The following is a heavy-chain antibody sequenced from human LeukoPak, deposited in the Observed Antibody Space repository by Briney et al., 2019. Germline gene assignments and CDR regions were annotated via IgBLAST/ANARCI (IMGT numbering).Heavy chain of an antibody. J-gene: IGHJ4*02. D-gene: IGHD1-26*01. Sequence: GGSLRLSCAASGFTVSSNYMSWVRQAPGKGLEWVSVIYNGGSTYYADSVKGRFTISRDNSKNTVYLQMNSLRAEDTAVYYCARVDPPLGGATDYWGQGTLVPVPS. CDR3: ARVDPPLGGATDY. V-gene: IGHV3-66*01. CDR1: GFTVSSNY. CDR2: IYNGGST.